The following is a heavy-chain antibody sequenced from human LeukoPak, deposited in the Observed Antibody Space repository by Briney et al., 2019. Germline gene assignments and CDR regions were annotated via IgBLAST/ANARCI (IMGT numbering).Heavy chain of an antibody. D-gene: IGHD7-27*01. J-gene: IGHJ4*02. Sequence: GGSLRLSCAVSGFTFSGYWMSWVRQAPGKGLEWVANIKQDGSEIYYADSVRGRFTISRDNAKNSLYLQMNSLRAEDTAVYYCARDLGLVPYFDSWGQGTLVTVSS. V-gene: IGHV3-7*05. CDR3: ARDLGLVPYFDS. CDR2: IKQDGSEI. CDR1: GFTFSGYW.